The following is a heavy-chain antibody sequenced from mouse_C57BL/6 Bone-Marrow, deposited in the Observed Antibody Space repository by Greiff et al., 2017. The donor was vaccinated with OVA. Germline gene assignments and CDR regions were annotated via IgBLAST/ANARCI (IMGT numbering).Heavy chain of an antibody. CDR3: ARRGDGYYYDY. CDR1: GYAFSSYW. J-gene: IGHJ4*01. V-gene: IGHV1-80*01. Sequence: VQLQQSGAELVKPGASVKISCKASGYAFSSYWMNWVKQRPGKGLEWIGQIYPGDGDTNYNGKFKGKATLTADKSSSTAYMQLSSLTSEDSAVYFCARRGDGYYYDYWGQGTSVTVSS. CDR2: IYPGDGDT. D-gene: IGHD2-3*01.